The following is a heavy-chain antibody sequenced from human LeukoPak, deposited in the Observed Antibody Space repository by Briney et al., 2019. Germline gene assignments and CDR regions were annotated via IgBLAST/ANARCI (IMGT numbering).Heavy chain of an antibody. J-gene: IGHJ6*02. CDR3: ARGTDWNSPVGMDV. Sequence: ASVKVSCKASGYTFTSYDINWVRQATGQGLGWMGWMNPNSGNTGYAQKFQGRVTMTRNTSISTAYMELSSLRSEDTAVYYCARGTDWNSPVGMDVWGQGTTVTVSS. CDR2: MNPNSGNT. V-gene: IGHV1-8*01. CDR1: GYTFTSYD. D-gene: IGHD1-7*01.